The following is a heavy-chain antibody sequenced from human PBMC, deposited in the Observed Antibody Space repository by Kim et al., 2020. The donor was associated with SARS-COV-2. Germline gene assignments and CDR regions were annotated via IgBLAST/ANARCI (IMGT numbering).Heavy chain of an antibody. CDR2: ISSSGGST. CDR3: AKVRDAYNPPFDY. CDR1: GFTFTTYG. V-gene: IGHV3-23*01. D-gene: IGHD1-1*01. Sequence: GGSLRLSCAASGFTFTTYGMSWVRQAPGKGLEWVSGISSSGGSTYYADSVKGRFTISRDNSKNTLYLQMDSLRAEDTAVYHCAKVRDAYNPPFDYWGQGTLVTVSS. J-gene: IGHJ4*02.